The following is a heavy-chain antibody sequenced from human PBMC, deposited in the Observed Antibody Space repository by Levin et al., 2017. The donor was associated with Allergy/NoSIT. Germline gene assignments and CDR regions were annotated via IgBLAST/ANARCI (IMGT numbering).Heavy chain of an antibody. D-gene: IGHD4-11*01. CDR3: ATDLENSNYLAPLFY. CDR2: FDPEDGET. CDR1: GYTLTELS. V-gene: IGHV1-24*01. Sequence: EASVKVSCKVSGYTLTELSMHWVRQAPGKGLEWMGGFDPEDGETIYAQKFQGRVTMTEDTSTDTAYMELSSLRSEDTAVYYCATDLENSNYLAPLFYWGQGTLVTVSS. J-gene: IGHJ4*02.